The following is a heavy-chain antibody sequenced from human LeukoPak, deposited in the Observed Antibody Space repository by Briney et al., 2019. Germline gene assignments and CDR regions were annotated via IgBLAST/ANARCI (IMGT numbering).Heavy chain of an antibody. D-gene: IGHD6-6*01. J-gene: IGHJ4*02. CDR2: QGDGSEK. CDR1: GFTFRNHG. Sequence: GRSLRLSCAASGFTFRNHGMHWVRQAPGKGLEWVASQGDGSEKYYVDSVKGRFTISRDNARNSLHLQMNSLRAEDTAVYYCGRGAYHSSSDYWGQGTLVTVSS. V-gene: IGHV3-7*05. CDR3: GRGAYHSSSDY.